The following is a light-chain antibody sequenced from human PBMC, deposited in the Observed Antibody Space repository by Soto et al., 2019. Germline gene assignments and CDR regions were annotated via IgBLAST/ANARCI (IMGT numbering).Light chain of an antibody. CDR1: SSNIGSSS. J-gene: IGLJ1*01. CDR2: NNK. CDR3: AAWDVSLNGLDV. V-gene: IGLV1-44*01. Sequence: SVLTQPPSASGTPGQRVTISCSGSSSNIGSSSVNWYQQLPGTAPKLLIYNNKQWPSGVPDRFSGSKSGTSASLAISGLQSEDEADYYCAAWDVSLNGLDVFGTGTKLTVL.